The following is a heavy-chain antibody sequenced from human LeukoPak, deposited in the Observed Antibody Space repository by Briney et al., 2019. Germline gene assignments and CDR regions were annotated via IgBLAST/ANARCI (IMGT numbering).Heavy chain of an antibody. CDR2: ISSSSSYI. Sequence: GVSLRLSCAASGFTFSSYGMNWVRQAPGKGLEWVSSISSSSSYIYYADSVKGRFTISRDNAKNSLYLQMNSLRAEDTAVYYCARGRSTYDSSGFLDDFDYWGQGTLVTVSS. D-gene: IGHD3-22*01. CDR1: GFTFSSYG. CDR3: ARGRSTYDSSGFLDDFDY. V-gene: IGHV3-21*01. J-gene: IGHJ4*02.